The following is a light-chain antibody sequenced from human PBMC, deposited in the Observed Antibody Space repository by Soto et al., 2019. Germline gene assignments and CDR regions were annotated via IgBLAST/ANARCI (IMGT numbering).Light chain of an antibody. CDR2: HAS. V-gene: IGKV3-15*01. CDR1: QSVYSN. Sequence: EIVMTQSPATLSVSPGERATLSCRASQSVYSNLAWYQQKPGQAPRLLIYHASTRATGIPARFSGGGSGTEFTLTISRLQSEDFGVYYCQQYTKWPLTFGGGTKVEIK. CDR3: QQYTKWPLT. J-gene: IGKJ4*01.